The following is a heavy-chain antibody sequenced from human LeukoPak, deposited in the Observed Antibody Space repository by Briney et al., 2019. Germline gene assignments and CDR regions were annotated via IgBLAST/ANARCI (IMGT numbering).Heavy chain of an antibody. Sequence: SETLSLTCTVSGGSISSYYWSWIRQPAGKGLEWIGRIYSSGITSCNPSLKSRVTMSVDTFKNQFSLKLSSVTAADTAVYYCARGSIAARNDAFDIWGQGTIVTVSS. J-gene: IGHJ3*02. CDR2: IYSSGIT. CDR3: ARGSIAARNDAFDI. D-gene: IGHD6-6*01. CDR1: GGSISSYY. V-gene: IGHV4-4*07.